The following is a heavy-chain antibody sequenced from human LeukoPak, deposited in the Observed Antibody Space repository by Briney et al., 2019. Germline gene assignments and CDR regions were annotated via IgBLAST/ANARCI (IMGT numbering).Heavy chain of an antibody. D-gene: IGHD1-26*01. CDR3: ARDNSVGGIAWWFDP. CDR1: GYTFTRYY. V-gene: IGHV1-46*01. J-gene: IGHJ5*02. CDR2: INPSGGST. Sequence: GASVKVSCKASGYTFTRYYIHWVRQAPGQGLEWMGVINPSGGSTSYAQKFQGRVTMTRDMSTSTVYMELSSLTSEDTAVYYCARDNSVGGIAWWFDPWGQGTLVTVSS.